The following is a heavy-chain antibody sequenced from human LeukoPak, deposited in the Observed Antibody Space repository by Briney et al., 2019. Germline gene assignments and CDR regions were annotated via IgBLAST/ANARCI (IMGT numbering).Heavy chain of an antibody. J-gene: IGHJ4*02. Sequence: ASVKVSCKASGYTFTSYGISWVRQAPGQGLEWMGWISAYNGNTNYAQKLQGRVTRTTDTSTSTAYMELRSLRSDDTAVYYCARDGIRRDGYNFVDYWGQGTLVTVSS. CDR1: GYTFTSYG. CDR3: ARDGIRRDGYNFVDY. D-gene: IGHD5-24*01. CDR2: ISAYNGNT. V-gene: IGHV1-18*01.